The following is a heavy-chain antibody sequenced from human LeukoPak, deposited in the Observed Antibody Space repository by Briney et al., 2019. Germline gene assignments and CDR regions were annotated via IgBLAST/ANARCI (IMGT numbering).Heavy chain of an antibody. D-gene: IGHD2-15*01. CDR1: GGSISSYY. CDR2: IYYSGST. J-gene: IGHJ6*03. V-gene: IGHV4-59*01. Sequence: SETLSLTCTVSGGSISSYYWSWIRQPPGKGLEWIGYIYYSGSTNYNPSLKSRVTISVDTSKNQFSLKLSSVTAADTAVYYCARGVGYCSGGSCSAHNYYYYYMDVWGKGTTVTISS. CDR3: ARGVGYCSGGSCSAHNYYYYYMDV.